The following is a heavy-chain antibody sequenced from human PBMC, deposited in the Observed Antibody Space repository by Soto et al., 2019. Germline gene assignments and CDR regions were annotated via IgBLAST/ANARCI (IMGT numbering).Heavy chain of an antibody. CDR3: ARIWEMATVAAFDS. D-gene: IGHD4-4*01. Sequence: PGESLKISFRGSGYTFTSYWIGWVRQMPGKGLEWMGIIYPGDSDTRYSPSFQGQVTISADKSISTAYLQWSSLRASDTAMYYCARIWEMATVAAFDSWGQGTLVTVSS. V-gene: IGHV5-51*01. CDR1: GYTFTSYW. J-gene: IGHJ4*02. CDR2: IYPGDSDT.